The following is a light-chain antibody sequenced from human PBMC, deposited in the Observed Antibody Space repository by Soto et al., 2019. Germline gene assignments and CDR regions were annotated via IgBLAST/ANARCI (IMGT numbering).Light chain of an antibody. J-gene: IGKJ1*01. Sequence: DIVMTQSPDSLAVSLGEGATINCKSSQSVLSSSNNKNFLAWYQQKPRQPPKLLINWASTRASGVPDRFSGSGSGTDFTLTISSLQAEDVAVYYCQQYYSSPLTFGQGTKVEIK. CDR1: QSVLSSSNNKNF. CDR3: QQYYSSPLT. V-gene: IGKV4-1*01. CDR2: WAS.